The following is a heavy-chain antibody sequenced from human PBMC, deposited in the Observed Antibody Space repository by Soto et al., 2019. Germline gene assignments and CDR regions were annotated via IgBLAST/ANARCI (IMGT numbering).Heavy chain of an antibody. V-gene: IGHV1-2*04. D-gene: IGHD5-12*01. CDR1: GYTXTGYY. J-gene: IGHJ4*02. Sequence: GASVKVSCKASGYTXTGYYMHWVRQAPGQGLEWMGWINPNSGGTNYAQKFQGWVTMTRDTSISTAYMELSRLRSDDTAVYYCARDKMATMPTLDYWGQGTLVTVSS. CDR3: ARDKMATMPTLDY. CDR2: INPNSGGT.